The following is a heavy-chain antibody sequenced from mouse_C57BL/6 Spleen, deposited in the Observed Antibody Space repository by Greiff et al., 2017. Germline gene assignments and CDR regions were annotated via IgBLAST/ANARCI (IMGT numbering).Heavy chain of an antibody. CDR1: GFNIKDDY. Sequence: VQLQQSGAELVRPGASVKLSCTASGFNIKDDYMHWVKQRPEQGLEWIGWIDPENGDTEYASKFQGKATITADTSSNTADLQLSSLTSEDTAVYYCTPYGNTGDYWGQGTTLTVSS. CDR3: TPYGNTGDY. J-gene: IGHJ2*01. D-gene: IGHD2-1*01. V-gene: IGHV14-4*01. CDR2: IDPENGDT.